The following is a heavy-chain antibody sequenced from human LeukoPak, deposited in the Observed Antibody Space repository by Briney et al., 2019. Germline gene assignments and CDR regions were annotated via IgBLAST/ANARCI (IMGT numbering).Heavy chain of an antibody. D-gene: IGHD2-15*01. J-gene: IGHJ4*02. CDR2: IYYSGST. V-gene: IGHV4-59*01. Sequence: SETLSLTCTVSGGSISIYYWSWIRQPPGKGLEWIGYIYYSGSTNYNPSLKSRVTISVDTSKNQFSLKLSSVTAADTAVYYCARAAYCSGGSCYSFNGNYFDYWGQGTLVTVSS. CDR1: GGSISIYY. CDR3: ARAAYCSGGSCYSFNGNYFDY.